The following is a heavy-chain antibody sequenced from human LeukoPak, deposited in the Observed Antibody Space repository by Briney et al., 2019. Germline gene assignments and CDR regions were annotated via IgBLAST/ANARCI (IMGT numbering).Heavy chain of an antibody. CDR1: GYTFTGYY. V-gene: IGHV1-2*02. Sequence: ASVKVSCNASGYTFTGYYMHWVRQAPGQGLEWMGWINPNSGGTNYAQKFQGRVTMTRDTSISTAYMELSRLRSDDTAVYYCARDYGSQHPIDYWGQGTLVTVSS. CDR2: INPNSGGT. J-gene: IGHJ4*02. CDR3: ARDYGSQHPIDY. D-gene: IGHD1-1*01.